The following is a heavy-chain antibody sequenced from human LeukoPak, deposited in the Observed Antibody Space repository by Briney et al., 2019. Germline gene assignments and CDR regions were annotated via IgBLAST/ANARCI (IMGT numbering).Heavy chain of an antibody. D-gene: IGHD6-19*01. Sequence: GGSLRLSCAASGFTFSSYAMSWVRRAPGKGLEWVSAISGSGGSTYYADSVKGRFTISRDNSKNTLYLQMNSLRAEDTAVYYCAKDFYIAVAGTTRMDVWGKGTTVTVSS. CDR3: AKDFYIAVAGTTRMDV. CDR1: GFTFSSYA. V-gene: IGHV3-23*01. J-gene: IGHJ6*03. CDR2: ISGSGGST.